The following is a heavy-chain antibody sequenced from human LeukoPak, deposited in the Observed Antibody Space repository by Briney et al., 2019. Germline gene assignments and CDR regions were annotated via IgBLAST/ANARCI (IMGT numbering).Heavy chain of an antibody. J-gene: IGHJ4*02. CDR2: INAGNGNT. D-gene: IGHD6-19*01. Sequence: GASVKVSCKASGYTFTSYAMHWVRQAPGQRLEWMGWINAGNGNTKYSQKLQGRVTITRDTSASTAYMELSSLRSEDTAVYYCARDPAYSSGWKVWGQGTLVTVSS. V-gene: IGHV1-3*01. CDR1: GYTFTSYA. CDR3: ARDPAYSSGWKV.